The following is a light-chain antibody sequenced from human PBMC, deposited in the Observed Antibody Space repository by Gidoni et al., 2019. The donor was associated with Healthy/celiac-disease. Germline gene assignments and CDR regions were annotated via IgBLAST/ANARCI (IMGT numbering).Light chain of an antibody. CDR3: QQYGSSPRT. V-gene: IGKV3-20*01. J-gene: IGKJ1*01. CDR2: GAS. Sequence: EFVLTRSPGTLSLSPGERATLSCRASQSVSSSYLAWYQQKPGQAPRLLIYGASSRATGIPDRFSGSGSGTDFTLTISRLEPEDFAVYYCQQYGSSPRTFGQGTKVEIK. CDR1: QSVSSSY.